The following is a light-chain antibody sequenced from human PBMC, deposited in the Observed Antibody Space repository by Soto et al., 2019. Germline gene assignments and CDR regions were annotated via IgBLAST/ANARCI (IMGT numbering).Light chain of an antibody. J-gene: IGLJ2*01. Sequence: QSALTQPASVSGSPGQSITISCTGTSSDVGGYNYVSWYQQHPGKAPKLMIYDVSNRPSGVSNRFSGSKSGNTASLPISGLQAEDEADYYCSSYTTSSPYVVFGGGTTVTVL. CDR2: DVS. V-gene: IGLV2-14*01. CDR1: SSDVGGYNY. CDR3: SSYTTSSPYVV.